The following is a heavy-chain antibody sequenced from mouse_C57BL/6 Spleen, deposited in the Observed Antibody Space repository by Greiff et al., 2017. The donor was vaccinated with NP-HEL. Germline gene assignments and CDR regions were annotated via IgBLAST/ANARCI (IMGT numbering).Heavy chain of an antibody. CDR1: GYTFTSYW. D-gene: IGHD1-1*01. V-gene: IGHV1-72*01. CDR3: ARPIALITTVPWFAY. J-gene: IGHJ3*01. Sequence: QVQLQQSGAELVKPGASVKLSCKASGYTFTSYWMHWVKQRPGRGLEWIGRIDPNSGGTKYNEKFKSKATLTVDKPSSTAYMQLSSLTSEDSAVYYCARPIALITTVPWFAYWGQGTLVTVSA. CDR2: IDPNSGGT.